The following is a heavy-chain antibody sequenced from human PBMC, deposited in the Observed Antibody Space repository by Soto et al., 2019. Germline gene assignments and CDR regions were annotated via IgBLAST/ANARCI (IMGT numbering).Heavy chain of an antibody. CDR1: GYTFTSYD. Sequence: ASVKVSCKASGYTFTSYDINWVRQAPGQGLEWVGWINPTSEYTAQAQKFRSRVTLTREISTATAYMELSSLTSEDTAVYFCDRQVHPGYSSDWGQGTQVTVSS. CDR3: DRQVHPGYSSD. CDR2: INPTSEYT. J-gene: IGHJ4*02. V-gene: IGHV1-8*01. D-gene: IGHD2-15*01.